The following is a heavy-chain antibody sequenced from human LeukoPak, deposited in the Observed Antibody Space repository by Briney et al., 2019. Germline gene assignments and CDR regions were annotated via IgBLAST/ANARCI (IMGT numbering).Heavy chain of an antibody. D-gene: IGHD4-23*01. CDR1: GFTFSSYS. Sequence: GGSLRLSCAASGFTFSSYSMNWVRQAPGKGLVWVSSISSSSSYIYYAVSVKGRFTISRDNAKNSLYLQMNSLRAEDTAVYYCARVEGGRWYCYWGQGTLVTVSS. J-gene: IGHJ4*02. CDR3: ARVEGGRWYCY. V-gene: IGHV3-21*01. CDR2: ISSSSSYI.